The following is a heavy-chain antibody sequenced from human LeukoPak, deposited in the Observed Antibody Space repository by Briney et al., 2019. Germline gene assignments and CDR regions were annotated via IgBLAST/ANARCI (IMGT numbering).Heavy chain of an antibody. CDR1: S. CDR3: AFSRSVATFDY. J-gene: IGHJ4*02. V-gene: IGHV3-21*01. CDR2: ISSSSSYI. D-gene: IGHD2-15*01. Sequence: SMXXVRQAPXXXXXWGSSISSSSSYIYYADSVKGRFTISRDNAKNSLYLQMNSLRAEDTAVYYCAFSRSVATFDYWGQGTLVTVSS.